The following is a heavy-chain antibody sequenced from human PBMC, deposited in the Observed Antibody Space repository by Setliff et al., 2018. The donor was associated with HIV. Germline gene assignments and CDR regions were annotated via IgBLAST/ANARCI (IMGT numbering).Heavy chain of an antibody. V-gene: IGHV4-39*01. CDR2: IYYSGST. D-gene: IGHD6-19*01. CDR1: GGSISSSSYY. Sequence: PSETLSLTCTVSGGSISSSSYYWGWIRQPPGKGLEWIGSIYYSGSTYYNPSLKSRVTISVDTSKNQFSLKLSSVTAADTAVYYCARRDSSGLFDYWGQGTQVTVSS. CDR3: ARRDSSGLFDY. J-gene: IGHJ4*02.